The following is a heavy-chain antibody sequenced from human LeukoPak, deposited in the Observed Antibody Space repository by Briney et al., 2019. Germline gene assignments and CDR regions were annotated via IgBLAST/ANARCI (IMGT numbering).Heavy chain of an antibody. CDR1: GGTFSSYA. V-gene: IGHV1-69*01. CDR3: ARDADTENSSFALLFQH. CDR2: IIPIFGTA. D-gene: IGHD6-6*01. Sequence: SVKVSCKASGGTFSSYAISWVRQAPGQGLVWMGGIIPIFGTANYAQKFQGRVTITADESTSTAYMELSSLRSEDTAVYYCARDADTENSSFALLFQHWGQGTLVTVSS. J-gene: IGHJ1*01.